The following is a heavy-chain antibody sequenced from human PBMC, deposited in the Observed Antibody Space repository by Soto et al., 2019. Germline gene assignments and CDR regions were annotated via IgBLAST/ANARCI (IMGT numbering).Heavy chain of an antibody. V-gene: IGHV4-39*01. CDR3: ARVAYISSWFFDY. Sequence: QLQLQESGPGLVKPSETLSLTCSVSGGSISNSDYYWGWIRQPPGKGLEWIGGIYYSGSTYYNPSLKSRVTISVDTSKNQFSLKLNSVTAADTAVYYCARVAYISSWFFDYWGQGTLVIVSS. CDR2: IYYSGST. CDR1: GGSISNSDYY. J-gene: IGHJ4*02. D-gene: IGHD6-13*01.